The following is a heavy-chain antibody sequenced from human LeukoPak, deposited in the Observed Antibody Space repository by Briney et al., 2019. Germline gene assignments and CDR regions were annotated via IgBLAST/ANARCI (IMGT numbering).Heavy chain of an antibody. CDR3: ARERHRDFWSGYRTYYGMDV. J-gene: IGHJ6*02. CDR1: GFTFSSYS. V-gene: IGHV3-48*01. Sequence: PGGSLRLSCAASGFTFSSYSMNWVRQAPGKGLEWVSYISSSSSTIYYADSVKGRFTISRENAKNSLYLQMNSLRAGDTAVYYCARERHRDFWSGYRTYYGMDVWGQGTTVTVSS. D-gene: IGHD3-3*01. CDR2: ISSSSSTI.